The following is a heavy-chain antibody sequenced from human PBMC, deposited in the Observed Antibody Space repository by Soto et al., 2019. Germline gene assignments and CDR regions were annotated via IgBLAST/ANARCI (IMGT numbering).Heavy chain of an antibody. D-gene: IGHD2-15*01. CDR1: GGSISSGGYY. CDR3: ARESVVVAATPGAENWFDP. CDR2: IYYSGST. J-gene: IGHJ5*02. Sequence: QVQLQESGPGLVKPSQTLSLTCTVSGGSISSGGYYWSWIRQHPGKGLEWIGYIYYSGSTYYNPSLKSRVTISVDTSKNQFSLKLSSVTAADTAVYYCARESVVVAATPGAENWFDPWGQGTLVTVSS. V-gene: IGHV4-31*03.